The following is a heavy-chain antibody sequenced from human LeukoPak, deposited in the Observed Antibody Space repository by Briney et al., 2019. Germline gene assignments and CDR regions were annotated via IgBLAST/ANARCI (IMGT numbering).Heavy chain of an antibody. CDR2: IWYGGSYK. D-gene: IGHD2-8*02. V-gene: IGHV3-33*06. J-gene: IGHJ4*02. Sequence: GGSLRLSCAASGFTFSNCGMHWVRQAPGKGLEWVAVIWYGGSYKYYADSVKGRFTISRDNSKNMLYLQMNSLRAEDTAVYYCAKDFYVGPVLARYFDYWGQGTLVTVSS. CDR3: AKDFYVGPVLARYFDY. CDR1: GFTFSNCG.